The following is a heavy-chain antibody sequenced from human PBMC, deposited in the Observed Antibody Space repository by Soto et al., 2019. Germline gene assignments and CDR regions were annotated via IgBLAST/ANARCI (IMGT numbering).Heavy chain of an antibody. V-gene: IGHV3-30*18. CDR3: AKDLRRFLEWLKEPRDLDY. Sequence: GGSLRLSCAASGFTFSSYGMHWVRQAPGKGLEWVAVISYDGSNKYYADSVKGRFTISRDNSKNTLYLQMNSLRAEDTAVYYCAKDLRRFLEWLKEPRDLDYWGQGTLVTVSS. CDR1: GFTFSSYG. D-gene: IGHD3-3*01. J-gene: IGHJ4*02. CDR2: ISYDGSNK.